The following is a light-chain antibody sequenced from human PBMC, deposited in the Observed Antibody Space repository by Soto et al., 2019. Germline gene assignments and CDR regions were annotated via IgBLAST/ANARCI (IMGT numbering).Light chain of an antibody. CDR3: CSYAGSDSLV. CDR2: DVS. V-gene: IGLV2-11*01. Sequence: QSVLTQPRSVSGSPGQSVTISCTGTSSDVGGYNYVSWYQQHPGKDPQVIIYDVSKRPSGVPDRFSGSKSGNTASLTISGLQAEDETDYYCCSYAGSDSLVFGGGTKLTVL. J-gene: IGLJ2*01. CDR1: SSDVGGYNY.